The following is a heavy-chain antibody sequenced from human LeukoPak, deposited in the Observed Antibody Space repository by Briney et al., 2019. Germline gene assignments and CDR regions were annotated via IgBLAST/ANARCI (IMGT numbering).Heavy chain of an antibody. V-gene: IGHV3-30*03. CDR3: ARAPPIEKGIDY. CDR1: GFTFSSYG. Sequence: GGSLRLSCAASGFTFSSYGMHWVRQAPGKGLEWVAVISYDGSNKYYADSVKGRFTISRDNSKNTLYLQMNSLRAEDTAVYYCARAPPIEKGIDYWGQGTLVTVSS. CDR2: ISYDGSNK. D-gene: IGHD1-26*01. J-gene: IGHJ4*02.